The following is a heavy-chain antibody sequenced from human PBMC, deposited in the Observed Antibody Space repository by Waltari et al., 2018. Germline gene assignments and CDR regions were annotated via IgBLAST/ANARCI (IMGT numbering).Heavy chain of an antibody. CDR2: IYYTGTT. CDR3: ARHWKRNGYRFDP. CDR1: GGHVSRSRYW. J-gene: IGHJ5*02. V-gene: IGHV4-39*01. Sequence: GGHVSRSRYWWGWIRQYPGKGLVCIASIYYTGTTYYTPTLESRVTISGDTSKNQFSLRLSSVTAADTAVYYCARHWKRNGYRFDPWGQGTLVTVSS. D-gene: IGHD5-12*01.